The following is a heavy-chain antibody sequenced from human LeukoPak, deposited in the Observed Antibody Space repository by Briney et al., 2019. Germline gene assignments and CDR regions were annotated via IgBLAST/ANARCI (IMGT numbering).Heavy chain of an antibody. Sequence: GGSLRLSCAASGFTFSSHAMNWVRQAPGKGLEWVSGISGNGGTTFYADSVKGRFTISRDNSKNTLFLQMNSLRAEETSIYYCAKVRSSGTYSGFDYWGQGTLVTVSS. CDR1: GFTFSSHA. V-gene: IGHV3-23*01. CDR3: AKVRSSGTYSGFDY. D-gene: IGHD1-26*01. J-gene: IGHJ4*02. CDR2: ISGNGGTT.